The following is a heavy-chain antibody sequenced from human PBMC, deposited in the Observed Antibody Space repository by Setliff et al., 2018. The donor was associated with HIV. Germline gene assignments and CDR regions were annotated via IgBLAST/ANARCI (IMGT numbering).Heavy chain of an antibody. CDR1: GYTFTGYH. CDR3: TRDYAHYFDF. V-gene: IGHV1-2*02. J-gene: IGHJ4*02. D-gene: IGHD3-16*01. CDR2: INPKSGST. Sequence: ASVKVSCKASGYTFTGYHIHWVRQAPGQGLEWMGWINPKSGSTNYAQKFQGRVTLTSDSSISTAYMELSRLRSDDTAAFYCTRDYAHYFDFWGQGTLVTVSS.